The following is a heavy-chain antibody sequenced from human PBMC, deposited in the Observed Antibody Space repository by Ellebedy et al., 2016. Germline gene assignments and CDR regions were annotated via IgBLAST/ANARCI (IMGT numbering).Heavy chain of an antibody. D-gene: IGHD3-10*01. CDR1: GFTFDDYA. CDR2: ISWNSGTI. Sequence: SLKISXAASGFTFDDYAMHWVRQAPGKGLEWVSGISWNSGTIDYADSVKGRFTISRDNAKNSLYLQMNSLRAEDTAMYYCAREKYGSGSSGDYWGQGTLVTVSS. CDR3: AREKYGSGSSGDY. V-gene: IGHV3-9*01. J-gene: IGHJ4*02.